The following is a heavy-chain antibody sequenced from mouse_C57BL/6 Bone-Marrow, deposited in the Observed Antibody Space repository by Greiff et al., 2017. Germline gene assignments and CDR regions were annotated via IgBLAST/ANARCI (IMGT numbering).Heavy chain of an antibody. CDR3: ARGRFTTVVADYAMDY. D-gene: IGHD1-1*01. V-gene: IGHV14-2*01. CDR1: GFNIKDYY. CDR2: IDPEDGET. J-gene: IGHJ4*01. Sequence: EVQLQQSGAELVKPGASVKLSCTASGFNIKDYYMHWVKQRTEQGLEWIGRIDPEDGETKYAPKFQGKATITADTSSNTAYLQLSSLTSEDTAFYYCARGRFTTVVADYAMDYWGQGTSVTVSS.